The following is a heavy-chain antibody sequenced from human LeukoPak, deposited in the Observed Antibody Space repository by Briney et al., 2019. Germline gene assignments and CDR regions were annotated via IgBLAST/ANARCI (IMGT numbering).Heavy chain of an antibody. D-gene: IGHD2-2*01. Sequence: PSETLSLTCAVYGGSFSGYYWSWIRQPLGKGLEWIGEINHNGSTNYNPSLKSRVTISVDTSKNQFSLKLSSVTAADTAVYYCARAIVVVPAAINYYYGMDVWGKGTTVTVSS. V-gene: IGHV4-34*01. CDR1: GGSFSGYY. J-gene: IGHJ6*04. CDR2: INHNGST. CDR3: ARAIVVVPAAINYYYGMDV.